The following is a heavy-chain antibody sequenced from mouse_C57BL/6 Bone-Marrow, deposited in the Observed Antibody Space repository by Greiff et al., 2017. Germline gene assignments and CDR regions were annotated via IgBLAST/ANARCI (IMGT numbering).Heavy chain of an antibody. CDR1: GFTFSSYT. Sequence: EVKVVESGGGLVKPGGSLKLSCAASGFTFSSYTMSWVRQTPEKRLEWVATISGGGGNTYYPASVKGRFTISRDNAKNTLYLQRGSLRSEDTALYYCARQGVLGGAMDYWGQGTSVTVSS. CDR2: ISGGGGNT. CDR3: ARQGVLGGAMDY. J-gene: IGHJ4*01. V-gene: IGHV5-9*01. D-gene: IGHD4-1*01.